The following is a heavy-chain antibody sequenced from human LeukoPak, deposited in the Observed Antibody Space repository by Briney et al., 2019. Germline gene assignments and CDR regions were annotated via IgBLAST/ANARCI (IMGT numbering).Heavy chain of an antibody. D-gene: IGHD4-17*01. J-gene: IGHJ4*02. V-gene: IGHV3-33*01. Sequence: GGSLRLSCAASGFTFSSYGMHWVRQAPGKGLEWVAVIWYDGSNKYYADSVKGRFTISRDNSKNTLYLQMNRLRAEDTAVYYCARAMTTVTTPDVHFDYWGQGTLVTVSS. CDR2: IWYDGSNK. CDR3: ARAMTTVTTPDVHFDY. CDR1: GFTFSSYG.